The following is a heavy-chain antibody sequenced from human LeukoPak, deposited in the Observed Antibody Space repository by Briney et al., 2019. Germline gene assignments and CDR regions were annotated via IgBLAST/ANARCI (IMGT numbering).Heavy chain of an antibody. V-gene: IGHV1-2*02. CDR3: ARGAYYDSSGRFDY. CDR1: GYTFTGYY. D-gene: IGHD3-22*01. CDR2: INPNSGGT. Sequence: ASVKASCKASGYTFTGYYMHWVRQAPGQGLEWMGWINPNSGGTNYAQKFQGRVTMTRDTSISTAYMELSRLRSDDTAVYYCARGAYYDSSGRFDYWGQGTLVTVSS. J-gene: IGHJ4*02.